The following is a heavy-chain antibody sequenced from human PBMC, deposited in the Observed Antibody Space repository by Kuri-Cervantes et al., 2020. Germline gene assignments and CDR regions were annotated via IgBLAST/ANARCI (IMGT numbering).Heavy chain of an antibody. Sequence: GGSLRLSCASSGFTLSSYGMHWVRQAPGKGLEWVAVIWYDGSNKYYADSVKGRFTISRDNSKNTLYLQMNSLTAEDTAVYYCARGGGSQWFDYWGQGTLVTVSS. CDR3: ARGGGSQWFDY. V-gene: IGHV3-33*01. CDR1: GFTLSSYG. CDR2: IWYDGSNK. D-gene: IGHD1-26*01. J-gene: IGHJ4*02.